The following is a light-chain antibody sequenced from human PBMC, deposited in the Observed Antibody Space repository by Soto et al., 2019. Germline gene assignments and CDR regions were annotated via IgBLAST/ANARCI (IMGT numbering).Light chain of an antibody. J-gene: IGLJ3*02. Sequence: QSVLTQPPSASGSPGQSVTISCTGTSSDVGGYNYVSWYQQHPGKAPKLMIYEVSKRPSGVPDRFSGSKYGNTASLTVSGLQAGDEADYYCSSYAGSNNLVFGGGTKLTVL. V-gene: IGLV2-8*01. CDR3: SSYAGSNNLV. CDR1: SSDVGGYNY. CDR2: EVS.